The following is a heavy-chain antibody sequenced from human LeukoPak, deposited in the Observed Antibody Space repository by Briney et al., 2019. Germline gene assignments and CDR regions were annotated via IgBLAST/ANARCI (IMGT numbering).Heavy chain of an antibody. Sequence: SETLSLTCAVYGGSFSGYYWSWIRQPPGKGLGWIGEINHSGSTNYNPSLKSRVTISVDTSKIQFSLKLSSVIAADTAVYYCARRRGYYYNNWFDPWGQGTLVTVSS. D-gene: IGHD3-10*01. CDR3: ARRRGYYYNNWFDP. J-gene: IGHJ5*02. V-gene: IGHV4-34*01. CDR1: GGSFSGYY. CDR2: INHSGST.